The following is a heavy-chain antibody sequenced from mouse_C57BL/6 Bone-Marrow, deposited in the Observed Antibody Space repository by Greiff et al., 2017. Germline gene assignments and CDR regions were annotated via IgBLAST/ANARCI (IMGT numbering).Heavy chain of an antibody. CDR2: ISSGGSYT. CDR3: ADFLDY. J-gene: IGHJ2*01. CDR1: GFTFSSYG. Sequence: EVQVVESGGDLVKPGGSLKLSCAASGFTFSSYGMSWVRQTPDKRLEWVATISSGGSYTYYPDSVKGRFTISRDNAKNTLYLQMSSLKSEDTAMYCCADFLDYWGQGTTLTVSS. V-gene: IGHV5-6*01.